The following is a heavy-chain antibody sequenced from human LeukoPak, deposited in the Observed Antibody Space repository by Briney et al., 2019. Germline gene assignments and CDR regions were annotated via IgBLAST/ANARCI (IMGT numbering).Heavy chain of an antibody. CDR2: IYSGGST. D-gene: IGHD3-10*01. V-gene: IGHV3-53*01. CDR3: ARDTGGARFYYFDY. J-gene: IGHJ4*02. Sequence: PGGSLRLSCAASGFTVSSNYMSWVRQAPGKGLEWVSVIYSGGSTYYADSVEGRFTISRDNSKNTLYLQMNSLRAEGTAVYYCARDTGGARFYYFDYWGQGTLVTVSS. CDR1: GFTVSSNY.